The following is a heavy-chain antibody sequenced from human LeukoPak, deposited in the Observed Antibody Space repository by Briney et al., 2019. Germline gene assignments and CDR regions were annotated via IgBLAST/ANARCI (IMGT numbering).Heavy chain of an antibody. CDR1: GGSMSSSSYY. Sequence: SETLSLTCTVSGGSMSSSSYYWGWIRQPPGKGLEWIGSIYHTGSTDYNPSLKSRVTISVDTSKNQFSLKLSSVTAADTAVYYCARLEYSSCVTSWGQGTLVTVSS. CDR3: ARLEYSSCVTS. J-gene: IGHJ4*02. D-gene: IGHD6-6*01. CDR2: IYHTGST. V-gene: IGHV4-39*01.